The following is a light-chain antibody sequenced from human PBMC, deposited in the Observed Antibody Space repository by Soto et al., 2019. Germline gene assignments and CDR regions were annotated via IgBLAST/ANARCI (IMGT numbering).Light chain of an antibody. Sequence: QSALTQPASVSGSPGQSITISCTGTSSDVGAYNYVSWYQQHPGKAPKLMIYEVSNRPSGVSNRFSGSKSGNTASLTISGLQAEDEADYYCSSYISSSTFVVFGGGTQLTVL. CDR2: EVS. J-gene: IGLJ2*01. V-gene: IGLV2-14*01. CDR1: SSDVGAYNY. CDR3: SSYISSSTFVV.